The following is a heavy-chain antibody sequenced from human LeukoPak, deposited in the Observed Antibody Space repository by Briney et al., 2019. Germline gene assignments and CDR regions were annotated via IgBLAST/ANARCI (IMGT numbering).Heavy chain of an antibody. CDR1: GYTFTSYD. V-gene: IGHV1-69*04. D-gene: IGHD3-22*01. CDR2: IIPILGIA. CDR3: ARDPYDSSGHFDY. J-gene: IGHJ4*02. Sequence: ASVKVSCKASGYTFTSYDINWVRQATGQGLEWMGRIIPILGIANYAQKFQGRVTITADKSTSTAYMELSSLRSEDTAVYYCARDPYDSSGHFDYWGQGTLVTVSS.